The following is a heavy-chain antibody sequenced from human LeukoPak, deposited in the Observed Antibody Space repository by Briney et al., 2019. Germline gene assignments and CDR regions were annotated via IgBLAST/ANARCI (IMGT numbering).Heavy chain of an antibody. CDR2: FDPKDGET. Sequence: GASVKVSCKVSGYTLTELSMHWVRQAPGKGLEWMGSFDPKDGETIYAQKFQGRVTMTEDTSTDTAYMELSSLRSEDTAVYYCARDSRIVGATYFDYWGQGTLVTVSS. CDR1: GYTLTELS. J-gene: IGHJ4*02. D-gene: IGHD1-26*01. CDR3: ARDSRIVGATYFDY. V-gene: IGHV1-24*01.